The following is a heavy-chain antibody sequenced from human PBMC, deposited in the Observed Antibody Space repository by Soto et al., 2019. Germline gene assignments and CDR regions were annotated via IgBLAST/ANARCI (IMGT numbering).Heavy chain of an antibody. J-gene: IGHJ5*02. CDR1: GGSISSGGYS. Sequence: QLQLQESGSGLVKPSQTLSLTCAVSGGSISSGGYSWSWIRQPPGKGLEWIGYIYHSGSTYYNPSSKSRVTISVDRSQNQFSLKLSSVTAADTAVYYCAREYGGGGWFDPWGQGTLVTVSS. CDR3: AREYGGGGWFDP. V-gene: IGHV4-30-2*01. D-gene: IGHD3-16*01. CDR2: IYHSGST.